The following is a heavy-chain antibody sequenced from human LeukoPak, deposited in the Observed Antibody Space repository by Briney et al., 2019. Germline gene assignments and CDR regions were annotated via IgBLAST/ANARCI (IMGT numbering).Heavy chain of an antibody. CDR3: ATTIEYSSSSAEYFQH. Sequence: GESLKISCKGSGYSFTSYWISSVRQMPGKGLEWMGRIDPSDSYTKYSPSFQGHVTISADKSISTAYLQWSSLKDSDTAMYYCATTIEYSSSSAEYFQHWGQGTLVTVSS. CDR1: GYSFTSYW. V-gene: IGHV5-10-1*01. D-gene: IGHD6-6*01. CDR2: IDPSDSYT. J-gene: IGHJ1*01.